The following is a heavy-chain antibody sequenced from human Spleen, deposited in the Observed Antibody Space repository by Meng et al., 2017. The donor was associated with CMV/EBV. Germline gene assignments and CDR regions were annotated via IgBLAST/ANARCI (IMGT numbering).Heavy chain of an antibody. J-gene: IGHJ4*02. CDR3: ARGIWFGDPLPSGY. CDR1: GYTFTSYY. Sequence: ASVKVSCKASGYTFTSYYMHWVRQAPGQGLQWLGIINPSDGSTSYAQKFQDRVTMTSDTSTSTAYMELSNLRSEDTAVYYCARGIWFGDPLPSGYWGQGTLVTVSS. CDR2: INPSDGST. D-gene: IGHD3-10*01. V-gene: IGHV1-46*01.